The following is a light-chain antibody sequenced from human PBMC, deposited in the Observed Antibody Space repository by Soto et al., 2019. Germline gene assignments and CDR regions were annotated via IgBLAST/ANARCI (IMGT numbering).Light chain of an antibody. Sequence: IQLTQSPSVLSASVGDTVTITCRASQALSNYLAWYQQKPGKAPDLLIYSASTLQSGVPSRFSGSGSGTEFTLTISSLQPDDFATYYCQQYNSYSKTFGQGTKVDIK. J-gene: IGKJ1*01. CDR1: QALSNY. V-gene: IGKV1-9*01. CDR2: SAS. CDR3: QQYNSYSKT.